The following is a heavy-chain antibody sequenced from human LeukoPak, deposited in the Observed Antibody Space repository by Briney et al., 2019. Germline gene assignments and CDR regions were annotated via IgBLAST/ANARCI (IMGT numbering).Heavy chain of an antibody. D-gene: IGHD5-24*01. CDR3: ARATTVEMATGDAFDI. CDR1: GYTFTSYY. V-gene: IGHV1-46*01. J-gene: IGHJ3*02. CDR2: INPSGGST. Sequence: ASGKLSCKASGYTFTSYYMHWERQAPGQGLEGMGIINPSGGSTSYAQKFQGRVTMTRDTSTSTVYMELSSLRSEDTAVYFCARATTVEMATGDAFDIWGQGTMVTVSS.